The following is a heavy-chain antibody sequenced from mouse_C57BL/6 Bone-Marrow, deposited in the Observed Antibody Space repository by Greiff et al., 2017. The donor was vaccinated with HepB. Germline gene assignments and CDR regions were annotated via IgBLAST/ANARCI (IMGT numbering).Heavy chain of an antibody. D-gene: IGHD4-1*01. Sequence: VQRVESGAELARPGASVKMSCKASGYTFTSYTMHWVKQRPGQGLEWIGYINPSSGYTKYNQKFKDKATLTADKSSSTAYMQLSSLTSEDSAVYYCASAGRAYWGQGTLVTVSA. J-gene: IGHJ3*01. CDR1: GYTFTSYT. CDR3: ASAGRAY. V-gene: IGHV1-4*01. CDR2: INPSSGYT.